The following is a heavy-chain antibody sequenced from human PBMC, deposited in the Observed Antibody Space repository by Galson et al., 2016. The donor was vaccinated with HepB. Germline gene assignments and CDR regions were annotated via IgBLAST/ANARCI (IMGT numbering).Heavy chain of an antibody. CDR3: AKGRRDYDFFEGDY. J-gene: IGHJ4*02. CDR1: GFTFSIYA. Sequence: SLRLSCAASGFTFSIYAMSWVRQAPGKGLEWVSAISGSGDTTYHADSVKGRFSISRDNSKNTLYLQMNSLRAEDTGVYYCAKGRRDYDFFEGDYWGQGTLVTVSS. D-gene: IGHD3-3*01. V-gene: IGHV3-23*01. CDR2: ISGSGDTT.